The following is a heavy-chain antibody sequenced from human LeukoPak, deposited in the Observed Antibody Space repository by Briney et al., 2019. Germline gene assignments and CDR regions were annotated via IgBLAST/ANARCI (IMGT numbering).Heavy chain of an antibody. CDR2: ISGSGGST. CDR3: ARDPGPAGWFDY. CDR1: GFTFSSYA. J-gene: IGHJ4*02. V-gene: IGHV3-23*01. D-gene: IGHD2-15*01. Sequence: PGGSLRLSCAASGFTFSSYAMSWVRQAPGKGLEWVSAISGSGGSTYYEDSVKGRFTISRDNAKNTLYLQMNSLRAEDTAVYHCARDPGPAGWFDYWGQGTLVTVSS.